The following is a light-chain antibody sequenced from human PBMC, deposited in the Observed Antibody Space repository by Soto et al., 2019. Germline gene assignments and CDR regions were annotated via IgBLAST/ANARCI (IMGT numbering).Light chain of an antibody. CDR1: QSISRY. V-gene: IGKV1-39*01. CDR2: AAS. CDR3: QQSYSTPWT. Sequence: DIQMTQSPSSLSASVGDRVTITCRASQSISRYLNGYQQKPGKAPKLLIYAASSWQSGVPSRFSGSVSGTDFTLNISSLQAEDFATYYCQQSYSTPWTFGQGTKVEIK. J-gene: IGKJ1*01.